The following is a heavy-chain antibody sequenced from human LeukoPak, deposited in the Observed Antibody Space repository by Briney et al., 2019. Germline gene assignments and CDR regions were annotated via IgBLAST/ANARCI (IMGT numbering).Heavy chain of an antibody. V-gene: IGHV4-59*01. D-gene: IGHD2-21*02. CDR3: ASNTATVFDY. CDR2: IYYSGST. Sequence: SETLSLTCTVSGGSISHYYWGWIRQPPGKGLEWIGYIYYSGSTNYNPSLKSRVTISVDTSKNQFSLKLRSVTAADTAVYYCASNTATVFDYWGQGALVTVSS. CDR1: GGSISHYY. J-gene: IGHJ4*02.